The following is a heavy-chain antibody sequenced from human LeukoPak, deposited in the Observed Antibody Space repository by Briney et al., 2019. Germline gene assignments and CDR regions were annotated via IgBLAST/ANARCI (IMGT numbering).Heavy chain of an antibody. V-gene: IGHV4-4*07. CDR1: GGSISSYY. CDR3: AREPDR. Sequence: PSETLSLTCTVSGGSISSYYWSWIRQPAGKGLEWIGRIFATGSTNYNPSLKSRVTMSVDTSKNQFSLKLNSVTAADTAVYYCAREPDRWGQVTLVTVSS. J-gene: IGHJ5*02. CDR2: IFATGST.